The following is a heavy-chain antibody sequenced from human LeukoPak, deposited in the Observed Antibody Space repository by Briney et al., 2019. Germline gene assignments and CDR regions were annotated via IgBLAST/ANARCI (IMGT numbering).Heavy chain of an antibody. CDR3: AKSPYFYNSGRSVDV. J-gene: IGHJ6*04. CDR1: GFTFSYYA. Sequence: GGSLRLSCLPSGFTFSYYAMTWVRQAPGKGLEWVSSISGSGGTSYYADSVKGRFTISRDSAKNMLFLQMNRLRAEDTAVYYCAKSPYFYNSGRSVDVWGKGTTVTVSS. D-gene: IGHD3-10*01. V-gene: IGHV3-23*01. CDR2: ISGSGGTS.